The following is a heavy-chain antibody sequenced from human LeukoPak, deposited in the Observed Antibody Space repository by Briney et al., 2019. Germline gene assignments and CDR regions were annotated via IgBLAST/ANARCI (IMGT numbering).Heavy chain of an antibody. CDR2: ISGSGGNT. CDR1: GFTFASYA. V-gene: IGHV3-23*01. Sequence: GGSLRLSCAASGFTFASYAMTWVRQTPGKGLEWVSTISGSGGNTYYADPVKGRFTISRDNSKNTLYLQMNSLRAEDTAVYFCAQDPGYSANSVIDYWGQGTLVTVSS. D-gene: IGHD4/OR15-4a*01. J-gene: IGHJ4*02. CDR3: AQDPGYSANSVIDY.